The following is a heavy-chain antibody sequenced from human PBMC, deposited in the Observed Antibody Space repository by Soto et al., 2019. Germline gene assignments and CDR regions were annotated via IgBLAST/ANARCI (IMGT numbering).Heavy chain of an antibody. CDR2: FYYSGTT. CDR3: ARLHGYCISSSCHGHYAMDV. V-gene: IGHV4-39*01. Sequence: SDTLSQTYIDSSTPISISSYNWGWIRHPPGQGLECIGSFYYSGTTYYNPSLNSRVTVSVDTSKNQFSLKVTSVTAADTAVYYCARLHGYCISSSCHGHYAMDVWGQGTTVT. J-gene: IGHJ6*02. D-gene: IGHD2-2*01. CDR1: STPISISSYN.